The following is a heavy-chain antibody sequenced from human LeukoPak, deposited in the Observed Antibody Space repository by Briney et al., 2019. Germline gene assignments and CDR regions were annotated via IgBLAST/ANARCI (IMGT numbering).Heavy chain of an antibody. D-gene: IGHD3-10*01. Sequence: SVKVSCKVSGYTLTELSMHWVRQAPGKGLEWMGRIIPILGIANYAQKFQGRVTITADKSTSTAYMELSSLRSEDTAVYYCARDRLVRGVKEDYYYYGMDVWGQGTTVTVSS. CDR3: ARDRLVRGVKEDYYYYGMDV. CDR1: GYTLTELS. J-gene: IGHJ6*02. CDR2: IIPILGIA. V-gene: IGHV1-69*04.